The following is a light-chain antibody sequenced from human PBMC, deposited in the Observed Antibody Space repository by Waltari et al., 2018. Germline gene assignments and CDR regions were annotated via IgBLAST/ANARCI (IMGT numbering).Light chain of an antibody. CDR3: TSYTLLTFTWQ. Sequence: QSDLTQPASVSGSLGQSITISCTAPFRADRDYNYISWYQQHPGKAPKLLFFDVPHRPSGVSHRFSASQSGDTASLSISGLRPEDEATYYCTSYTLLTFTWQFGGGTKLTV. J-gene: IGLJ3*02. CDR1: FRADRDYNY. V-gene: IGLV2-14*03. CDR2: DVP.